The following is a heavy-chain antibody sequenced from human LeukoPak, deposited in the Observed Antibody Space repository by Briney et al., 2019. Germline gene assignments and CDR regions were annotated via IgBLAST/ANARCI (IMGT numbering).Heavy chain of an antibody. Sequence: GGSLRLSCAASGFTFSSYGMHWVRQAPGKGLEWVALICFDGSNKYYPDSVKGRFTISRDNSKNTLYLQMNTLRAEDTAVYYCARDVKSCSGGTCYGADYWGQGTLVTVSS. CDR3: ARDVKSCSGGTCYGADY. J-gene: IGHJ4*02. V-gene: IGHV3-33*01. CDR2: ICFDGSNK. CDR1: GFTFSSYG. D-gene: IGHD2-15*01.